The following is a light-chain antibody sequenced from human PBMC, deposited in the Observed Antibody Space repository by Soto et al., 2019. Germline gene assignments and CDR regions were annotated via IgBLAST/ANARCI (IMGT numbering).Light chain of an antibody. V-gene: IGKV3-11*01. CDR2: DAS. CDR1: QSVSNY. CDR3: QHRNNWPFP. J-gene: IGKJ3*01. Sequence: EIELAQSPATLSLSPGQRATLSCRASQSVSNYVAWYQQKPGQAPRLLIYDASNRATGIPPRFSGSGSGTDFTLTISSLGPEDFAVYYCQHRNNWPFPFGPGTKVEMK.